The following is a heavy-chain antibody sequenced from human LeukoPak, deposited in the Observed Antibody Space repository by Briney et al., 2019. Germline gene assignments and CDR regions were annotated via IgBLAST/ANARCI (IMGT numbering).Heavy chain of an antibody. D-gene: IGHD3-16*01. CDR1: GFTFSSYT. CDR2: ISISGGTI. Sequence: GGSLRLSCSASGFTFSSYTMTWVRQAPGKGLEWLSCISISGGTIFYADSVKGRFTISRDNAKNSLYLQMNSLRDEDTAVYYCARGTGAYYYWGQGTLVTVSS. V-gene: IGHV3-48*02. J-gene: IGHJ4*02. CDR3: ARGTGAYYY.